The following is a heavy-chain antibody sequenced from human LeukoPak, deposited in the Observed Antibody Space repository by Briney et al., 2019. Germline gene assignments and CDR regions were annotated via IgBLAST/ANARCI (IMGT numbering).Heavy chain of an antibody. V-gene: IGHV3-72*01. Sequence: PGGSLRLSCAASGFTFSSYSMNWVRQAPGKGLEWVGRTRNKANSYTTEYAASVKGRFTISRDDSKNSLYLQMNSLKTEDTAVYYCARGNGVTIFGVDQGTYYMDVWGKGTTVTVSS. D-gene: IGHD3-3*01. CDR2: TRNKANSYTT. CDR1: GFTFSSYS. CDR3: ARGNGVTIFGVDQGTYYMDV. J-gene: IGHJ6*03.